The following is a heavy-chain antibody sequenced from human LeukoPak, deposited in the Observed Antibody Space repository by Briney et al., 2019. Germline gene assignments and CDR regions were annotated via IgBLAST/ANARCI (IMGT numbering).Heavy chain of an antibody. CDR1: GGSFSGYY. Sequence: SETLSLTCAVYGGSFSGYYWNWIRQPPGKGLEWIGHIYYTGRTTYNPSLKSRLTISVDTSKNQFSLDLRSVTAADTAVYYCARCDSMAYFDSWGQGALVTVSS. J-gene: IGHJ4*02. V-gene: IGHV4-59*01. CDR2: IYYTGRT. CDR3: ARCDSMAYFDS. D-gene: IGHD3-22*01.